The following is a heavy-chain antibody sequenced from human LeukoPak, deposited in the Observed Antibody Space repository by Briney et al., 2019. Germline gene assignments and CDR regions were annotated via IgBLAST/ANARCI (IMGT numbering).Heavy chain of an antibody. Sequence: SVKVSCKASGGTFSSYTISWVRQAPGQGLEWMGRIIPILGIANYAQKFQGRVTITADKSTSTAYMELSSLRCEDTAVYYCARKKEYYYDSSGTTDSFDPWGQGTLVTVSS. CDR2: IIPILGIA. J-gene: IGHJ5*02. V-gene: IGHV1-69*02. D-gene: IGHD3-22*01. CDR3: ARKKEYYYDSSGTTDSFDP. CDR1: GGTFSSYT.